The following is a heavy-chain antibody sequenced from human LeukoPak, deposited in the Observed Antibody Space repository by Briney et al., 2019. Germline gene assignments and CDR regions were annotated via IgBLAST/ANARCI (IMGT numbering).Heavy chain of an antibody. J-gene: IGHJ6*02. CDR2: ISSGGCVT. V-gene: IGHV3-48*04. CDR3: ARDGWEWLIGRVGAHYGMDV. CDR1: NFSFRTYS. D-gene: IGHD3-3*01. Sequence: GGSLRLSCGASNFSFRTYSMICARHTAEGGVEGISYISSGGCVTHYAESVKGRFTISRDNAKNSLYLQMNSLRAEDTAVYYCARDGWEWLIGRVGAHYGMDVWGQGTTVTVSS.